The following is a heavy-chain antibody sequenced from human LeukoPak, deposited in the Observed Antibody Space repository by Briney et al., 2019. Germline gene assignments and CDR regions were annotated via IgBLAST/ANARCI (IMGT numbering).Heavy chain of an antibody. CDR2: ISAYNGDT. Sequence: GASVKVSCKASGYILTTYGISWVRQAPGQGLEWMGWISAYNGDTDFAQHLQGRVSMTTDTSTSTAYMELRSLRSDDTAVYYCARDGEGYYDSSGYSDYWGQGTLVTVSS. CDR1: GYILTTYG. D-gene: IGHD3-22*01. CDR3: ARDGEGYYDSSGYSDY. J-gene: IGHJ4*02. V-gene: IGHV1-18*01.